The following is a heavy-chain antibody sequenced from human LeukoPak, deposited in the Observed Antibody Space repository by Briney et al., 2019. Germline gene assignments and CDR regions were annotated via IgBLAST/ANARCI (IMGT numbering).Heavy chain of an antibody. D-gene: IGHD1-26*01. V-gene: IGHV1-2*02. J-gene: IGHJ3*02. CDR3: ARGVHTRAAFDI. CDR1: GYTFTGYF. CDR2: INPNSGGT. Sequence: ASVKVSCKASGYTFTGYFMHWVRQAPGQGLEWMGWINPNSGGTNYAQKFQGRVTMTRDTSISTAYMELRRLRYDDTAVYYCARGVHTRAAFDIWGQGTMVTVSS.